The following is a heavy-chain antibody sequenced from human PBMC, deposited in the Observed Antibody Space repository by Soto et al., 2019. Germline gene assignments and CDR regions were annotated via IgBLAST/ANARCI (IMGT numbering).Heavy chain of an antibody. J-gene: IGHJ5*02. D-gene: IGHD3-22*01. Sequence: SLRLSCAASGFTFSDYYMSWIRQAPGRGLEWVSYISSSGSTIYYADSVKGRFTISRDNAKNSLYLKMNSLRAEDTAVYYCARDKAYYYDSSGYYAKWFDPWGQGTLGT. CDR1: GFTFSDYY. CDR2: ISSSGSTI. CDR3: ARDKAYYYDSSGYYAKWFDP. V-gene: IGHV3-11*01.